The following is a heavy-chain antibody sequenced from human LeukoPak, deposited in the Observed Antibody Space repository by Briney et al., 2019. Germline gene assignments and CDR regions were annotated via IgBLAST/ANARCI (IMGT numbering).Heavy chain of an antibody. Sequence: PGRSLRLSCAASGFTFSSYAMHWVRQAPGKGLEWVAVISYDGSNKYYADSVKGRFTISRDNSKNTLYLQMNSLRAEDTAVYYCAKTGYCSSTSCYQRYGMDVWGKGTTVTVSS. CDR1: GFTFSSYA. V-gene: IGHV3-30*18. D-gene: IGHD2-2*01. J-gene: IGHJ6*04. CDR2: ISYDGSNK. CDR3: AKTGYCSSTSCYQRYGMDV.